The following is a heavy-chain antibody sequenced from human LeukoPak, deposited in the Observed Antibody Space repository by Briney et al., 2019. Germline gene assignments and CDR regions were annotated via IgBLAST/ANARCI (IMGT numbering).Heavy chain of an antibody. V-gene: IGHV3-30-3*01. CDR3: ARMDALDI. D-gene: IGHD3/OR15-3a*01. CDR1: EFTFSSYA. CDR2: ISYDGSNK. J-gene: IGHJ3*02. Sequence: GGSLRLSCAASEFTFSSYAMHWVRQAPGKGLEWVAVISYDGSNKYYADSVKGRFTISRDNSKNTLYVQMNSLRAEDTAVYYCARMDALDIWGQGTMVTVSS.